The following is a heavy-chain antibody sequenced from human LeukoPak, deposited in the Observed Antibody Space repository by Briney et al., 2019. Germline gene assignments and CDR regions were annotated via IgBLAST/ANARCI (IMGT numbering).Heavy chain of an antibody. V-gene: IGHV3-11*05. Sequence: GGSLRLSCAASGLSVSDYSISWIRQSPGKGPEWISYVMSGRGSTNYADSVKGRFTNSRDNAKNSVALQLDGLRADDTAVYFCTRERRGSYYAFESWGQGTLVTVSS. D-gene: IGHD3-16*01. CDR2: VMSGRGST. CDR3: TRERRGSYYAFES. J-gene: IGHJ4*02. CDR1: GLSVSDYS.